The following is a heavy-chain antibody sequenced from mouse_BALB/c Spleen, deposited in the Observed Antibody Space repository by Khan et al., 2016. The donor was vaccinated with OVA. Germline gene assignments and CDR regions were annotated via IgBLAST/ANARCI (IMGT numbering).Heavy chain of an antibody. CDR2: ISYSGRT. CDR3: ARSVTITTVVATDFDY. V-gene: IGHV3-2*02. D-gene: IGHD1-1*01. CDR1: GYSIPSDYA. Sequence: EVQLQESGPGLVKPSQSLSLTCTVTGYSIPSDYAWNWIRQFPGNKLEWMGYISYSGRTSYNPSLKSRISITRDTSKHQFFLPLNSVTTEDTATYYCARSVTITTVVATDFDYWGQGTTLTVSS. J-gene: IGHJ2*01.